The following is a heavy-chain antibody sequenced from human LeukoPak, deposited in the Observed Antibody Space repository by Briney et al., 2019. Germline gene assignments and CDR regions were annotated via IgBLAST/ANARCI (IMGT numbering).Heavy chain of an antibody. V-gene: IGHV3-7*01. CDR3: ARVSGFITGAFDI. CDR2: IKQDGSEK. J-gene: IGHJ3*02. D-gene: IGHD3-22*01. CDR1: GFTFSSYW. Sequence: PGGSLRLSCAASGFTFSSYWMSWVRQAPGKGLEWVANIKQDGSEKYYVDSVKGRFNLSRDNAKNSLYLQMNSLRAEDTAVYYCARVSGFITGAFDIWGQGTMVTVSS.